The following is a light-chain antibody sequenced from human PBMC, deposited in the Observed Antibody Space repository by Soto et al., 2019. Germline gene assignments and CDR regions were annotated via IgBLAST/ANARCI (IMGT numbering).Light chain of an antibody. CDR3: QQYNTWLWT. J-gene: IGKJ1*01. CDR2: GAS. CDR1: QSVNAN. Sequence: EVVMTQSPATLSVSPGERATLSCRASQSVNANLAWYQQKPCQAPRLLIHGASNRATGIPARFSGSGFGTKFILTISSLQSEDVAVYYCQQYNTWLWTFGQGTKVEI. V-gene: IGKV3-15*01.